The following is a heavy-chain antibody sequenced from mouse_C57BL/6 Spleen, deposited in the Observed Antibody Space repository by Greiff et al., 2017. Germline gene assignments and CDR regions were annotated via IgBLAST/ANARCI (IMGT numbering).Heavy chain of an antibody. V-gene: IGHV1-64*01. Sequence: VQLQQPGAELVKPGASVKLSCKASGYTFTSYWMHWVKQRPGQGLEWIGMIHPNSGSTNYNEKFKSKATLTVDKSSSTAYMQLSSLTSEDSAVYYCASPLTGTDGSFDVWGTGTTVTVSS. CDR3: ASPLTGTDGSFDV. CDR1: GYTFTSYW. J-gene: IGHJ1*03. D-gene: IGHD4-1*01. CDR2: IHPNSGST.